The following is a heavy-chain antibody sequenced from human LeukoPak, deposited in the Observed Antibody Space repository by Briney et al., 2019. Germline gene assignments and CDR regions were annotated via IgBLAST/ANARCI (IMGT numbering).Heavy chain of an antibody. Sequence: SETLSLTCTVSGGSISSYYWSWIRQPAGKGLEWIGRIYTSGSTNYNPSLKSRVTMSVDTSKNQFSLKLSSVTAADTAVYYCARGPQSVNYYYMDVWGKGTTVIISS. J-gene: IGHJ6*03. D-gene: IGHD4-23*01. CDR2: IYTSGST. V-gene: IGHV4-4*07. CDR3: ARGPQSVNYYYMDV. CDR1: GGSISSYY.